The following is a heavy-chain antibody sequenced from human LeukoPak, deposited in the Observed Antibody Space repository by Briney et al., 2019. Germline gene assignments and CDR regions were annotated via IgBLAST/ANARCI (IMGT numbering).Heavy chain of an antibody. Sequence: GASVKVSCKASGYTFTSYAMHWVRQAPGQRLEWMGWINAGNGNTKYSQKFQGRVTITRDTSASTAYMELSSLRSEDTAVYYCARRDGYYDSGGLDYWGQGTLVTVSS. CDR1: GYTFTSYA. J-gene: IGHJ4*02. V-gene: IGHV1-3*01. D-gene: IGHD3-22*01. CDR3: ARRDGYYDSGGLDY. CDR2: INAGNGNT.